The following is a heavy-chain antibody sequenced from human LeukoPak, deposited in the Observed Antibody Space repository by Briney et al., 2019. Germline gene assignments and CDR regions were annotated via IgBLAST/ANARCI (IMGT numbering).Heavy chain of an antibody. Sequence: SETLSLTCTVSGGSISSYYWSWIRQPPGKGLEWIGYIYYSGSTNYNPSLKSRVTMSVDTSKNQFSLKLSSVTAVDTAVYYCARKENAYYYFDYWGQGTLVTVSS. V-gene: IGHV4-59*12. CDR1: GGSISSYY. CDR3: ARKENAYYYFDY. CDR2: IYYSGST. J-gene: IGHJ4*02. D-gene: IGHD3-16*01.